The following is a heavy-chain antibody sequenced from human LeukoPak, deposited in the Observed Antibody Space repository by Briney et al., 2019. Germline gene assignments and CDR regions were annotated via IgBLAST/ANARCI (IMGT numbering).Heavy chain of an antibody. CDR3: TTGLAPFYYYYYGMDV. J-gene: IGHJ6*02. CDR1: GFTFSSYW. CDR2: IKSKTDGGTT. Sequence: GGSLRLSCAASGFTFSSYWMSWVRQAPGKGLEWVGRIKSKTDGGTTDYAAPVKGRFTISRDDSKNTLYLQMNSLKTEDTAVYYCTTGLAPFYYYYYGMDVWGQGTTVTVSS. V-gene: IGHV3-15*01.